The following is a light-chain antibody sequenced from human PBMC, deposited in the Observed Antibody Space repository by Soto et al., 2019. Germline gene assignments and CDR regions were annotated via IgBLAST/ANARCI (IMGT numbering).Light chain of an antibody. Sequence: DIQMTQSPSTLPASVGDRVTITCRASQSISTWLVWYQQKPGKAPKVLIYDASSLQSGVPSRFSGHGSGTDFTLTISSLQPDDSAIYYCQQYKTYTTFGQGTKVDIK. CDR1: QSISTW. V-gene: IGKV1-5*01. CDR2: DAS. CDR3: QQYKTYTT. J-gene: IGKJ2*01.